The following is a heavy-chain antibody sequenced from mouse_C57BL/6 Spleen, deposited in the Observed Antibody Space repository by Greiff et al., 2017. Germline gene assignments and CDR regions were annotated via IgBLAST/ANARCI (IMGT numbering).Heavy chain of an antibody. Sequence: VQRVESGAELAKPGASVKLSCKASGYTFTSYWMHWVKQRPGQGLEWIGYINPSSGYTKYNQKFKDKATLTADKSSSTAYMQLSSLTYEDSAVYYCARSGTTVYYAMDYWGQGTSGTVSS. CDR2: INPSSGYT. CDR1: GYTFTSYW. J-gene: IGHJ4*01. D-gene: IGHD1-1*01. CDR3: ARSGTTVYYAMDY. V-gene: IGHV1-7*01.